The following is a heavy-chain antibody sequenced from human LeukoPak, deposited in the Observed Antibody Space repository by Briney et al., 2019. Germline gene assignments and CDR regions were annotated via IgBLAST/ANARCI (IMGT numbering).Heavy chain of an antibody. CDR3: ARDFYSSGWSYFDY. Sequence: GGSLRLSCAASGFTFSSYAMSWVRQAPGKGLEWVSAISGSGGSTSYAQKFQGRVTMTRDMSTSTVYMELSSLRSEDTAVYYCARDFYSSGWSYFDYWGQGTLVTVSS. V-gene: IGHV3-23*01. CDR2: ISGSGGST. D-gene: IGHD6-19*01. J-gene: IGHJ4*02. CDR1: GFTFSSYA.